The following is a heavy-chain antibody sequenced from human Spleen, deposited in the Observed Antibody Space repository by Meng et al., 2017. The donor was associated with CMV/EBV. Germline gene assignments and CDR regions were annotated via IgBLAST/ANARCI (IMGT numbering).Heavy chain of an antibody. V-gene: IGHV3-23*01. J-gene: IGHJ4*02. CDR3: AKYTSSSGEGYFDD. Sequence: GESLKISCAASGFTVSSNYMNWVRQPPGKGLEWVSSISGRGDRTYYAESVKGRFTISRHNSKNTLYLQMNSLRAEDTAVYYCAKYTSSSGEGYFDDWGQGTLVTVSS. D-gene: IGHD7-27*01. CDR1: GFTVSSNY. CDR2: ISGRGDRT.